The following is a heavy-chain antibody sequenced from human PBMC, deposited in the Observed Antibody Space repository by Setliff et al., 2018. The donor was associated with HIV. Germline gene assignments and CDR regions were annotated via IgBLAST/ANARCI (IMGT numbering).Heavy chain of an antibody. CDR1: GYTFTRYG. CDR3: ARGLTDRGDAFDI. Sequence: ASVKVSCKASGYTFTRYGISWVRQAPGQGLEWMGWISANNGNTNYAQKFQGRVTITADKSTSTAYMELSSLRSEDTAVYYCARGLTDRGDAFDIWGQGTMVTVSS. V-gene: IGHV1-18*01. J-gene: IGHJ3*02. D-gene: IGHD7-27*01. CDR2: ISANNGNT.